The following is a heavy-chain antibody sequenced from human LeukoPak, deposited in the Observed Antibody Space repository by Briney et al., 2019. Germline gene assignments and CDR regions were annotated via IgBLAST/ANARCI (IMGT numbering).Heavy chain of an antibody. CDR1: GNYW. V-gene: IGHV3-74*01. J-gene: IGHJ4*02. D-gene: IGHD2/OR15-2a*01. CDR2: INSDGSWT. Sequence: GGSLRLSYAASGNYWLHWVRQVPGKGLVWVSHINSDGSWTSYADSVKGRFTISKDNAKNTVYLQMNSLRAEDTAVYYCVSFYETYWGRGTLVTVSS. CDR3: VSFYETY.